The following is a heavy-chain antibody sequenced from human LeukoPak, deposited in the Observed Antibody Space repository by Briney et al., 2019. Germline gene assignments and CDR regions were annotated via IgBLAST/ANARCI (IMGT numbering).Heavy chain of an antibody. J-gene: IGHJ4*02. CDR3: ARDEYTAMVEARFDY. CDR2: ISSSSSYI. D-gene: IGHD5-18*01. Sequence: GGALRLSCAASGFTFSSYSMNWVRQAPGEGLEWGSSISSSSSYIYYADSVKGRFTISRDNAKNSLYLQMNSLRAEDTAVYYCARDEYTAMVEARFDYWGQGTLVTVSS. V-gene: IGHV3-21*01. CDR1: GFTFSSYS.